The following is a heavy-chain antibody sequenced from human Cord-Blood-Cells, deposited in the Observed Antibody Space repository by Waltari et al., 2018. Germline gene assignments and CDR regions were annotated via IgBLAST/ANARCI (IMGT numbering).Heavy chain of an antibody. J-gene: IGHJ6*03. V-gene: IGHV3-23*04. D-gene: IGHD3-10*01. CDR3: AKGEGSGSYYYYYYYMDV. CDR2: ISGSGGST. Sequence: EVQLVESGGGLVQPGGSLRLSCAASGFTFSSYAMSWVRQAPGKGLEWVSAISGSGGSTDYAESVKGRFTISRDNSKNTLYLQMNSLRAEDTAVYYCAKGEGSGSYYYYYYYMDVWGKGTTVTVSS. CDR1: GFTFSSYA.